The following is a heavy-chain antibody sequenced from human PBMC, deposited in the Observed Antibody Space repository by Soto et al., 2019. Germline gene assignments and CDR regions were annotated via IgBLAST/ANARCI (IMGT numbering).Heavy chain of an antibody. Sequence: PGGSLRLSCAASGFTFGSYAMSWVRQAPGKGLEWVSAISGSGGSTYYADSVKGRFTISRDNSKNTLYLQMNSLRAEDTAVYYCAKNGYSSGWWYTQSPYDYWGQGTLVTVSS. J-gene: IGHJ4*02. CDR3: AKNGYSSGWWYTQSPYDY. CDR2: ISGSGGST. D-gene: IGHD6-19*01. CDR1: GFTFGSYA. V-gene: IGHV3-23*01.